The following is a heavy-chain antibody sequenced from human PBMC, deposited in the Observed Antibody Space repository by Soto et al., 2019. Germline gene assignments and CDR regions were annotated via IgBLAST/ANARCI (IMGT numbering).Heavy chain of an antibody. CDR1: GFTFSSYD. CDR3: ARGGSGYYYGMDV. CDR2: IGTAGDT. J-gene: IGHJ6*02. Sequence: LRLSCAASGFTFSSYDMHWVRQATGKGLEWVSAIGTAGDTYYPGSVKGRFTISRENAKNSLYLQMNSLRAGDTAVYYCARGGSGYYYGMDVWGQGTTVTLSS. V-gene: IGHV3-13*01. D-gene: IGHD3-10*01.